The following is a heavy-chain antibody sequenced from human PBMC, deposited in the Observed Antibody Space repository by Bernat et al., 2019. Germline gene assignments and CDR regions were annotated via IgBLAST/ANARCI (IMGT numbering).Heavy chain of an antibody. CDR2: IDWDDDK. D-gene: IGHD4-11*01. CDR1: GFSLSTSGMR. Sequence: QVTLKESGPALVKPTQTLTLTCTFSGFSLSTSGMRVSWIRQPPGKALEWLARIDWDDDKFYSTSLKTRLTISKDTSKNQVVHTMTNMDPVDTATYYCKTYSYYYGMDVWGQGTTVTVSS. V-gene: IGHV2-70*04. J-gene: IGHJ6*02. CDR3: KTYSYYYGMDV.